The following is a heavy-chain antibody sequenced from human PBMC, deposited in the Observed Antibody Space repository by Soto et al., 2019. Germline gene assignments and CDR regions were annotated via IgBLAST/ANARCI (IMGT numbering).Heavy chain of an antibody. CDR2: INHSGST. Sequence: YGWSRILKNPGKGLKWIGEINHSGSTNYNPSLKSRVTISVDTSKNQFSLKLSSVTAADTAVYYCARADYCNYVVGRGRSSWYSQYWRKGTLVLVSP. D-gene: IGHD4-4*01. CDR3: ARADYCNYVVGRGRSSWYSQY. J-gene: IGHJ1*01. CDR1: YG. V-gene: IGHV4-34*01.